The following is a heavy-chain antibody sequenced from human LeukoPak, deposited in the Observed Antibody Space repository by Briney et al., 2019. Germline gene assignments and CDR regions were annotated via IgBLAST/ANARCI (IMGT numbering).Heavy chain of an antibody. Sequence: PGGSLRLSCAASGFTFSSYAMSWVRQAPGKGLEWVSAISGSGGSTYYADSVKGRFTISRDNSKNTLYLQMNSLRAEDTAVYYCAKDSVKSVFGELLYDAFDIWGQGTMVTVSS. V-gene: IGHV3-23*01. CDR1: GFTFSSYA. D-gene: IGHD3-10*02. CDR3: AKDSVKSVFGELLYDAFDI. CDR2: ISGSGGST. J-gene: IGHJ3*02.